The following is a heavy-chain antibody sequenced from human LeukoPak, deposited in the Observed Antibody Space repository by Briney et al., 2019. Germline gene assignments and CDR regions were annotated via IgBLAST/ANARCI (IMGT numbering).Heavy chain of an antibody. V-gene: IGHV4-30-4*01. D-gene: IGHD2-15*01. Sequence: SETLSLTCTVSGGSISSGDYYWSWIRQPPGKGLEWIGYIYYSGSTYYNPSLKSRITISVATSKHQFSLKLSSVTAADTAVYYCARDRGGVIPRAFDIWGQGTMVTVSS. CDR3: ARDRGGVIPRAFDI. J-gene: IGHJ3*02. CDR2: IYYSGST. CDR1: GGSISSGDYY.